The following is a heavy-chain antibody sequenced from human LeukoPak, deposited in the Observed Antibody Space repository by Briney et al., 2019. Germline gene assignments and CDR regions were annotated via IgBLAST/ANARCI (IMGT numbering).Heavy chain of an antibody. CDR3: AKNKDSSGYYYVSDYFDY. J-gene: IGHJ4*02. Sequence: QPGGSLRLSCAASGFTFSSYAMSWVRQAPGKGLEWVSAISGSGGSTYYADSVKGRFTISRDNSKNTLYLQMNSLRAEDTAVYYCAKNKDSSGYYYVSDYFDYWGQGTLVTVSS. D-gene: IGHD3-22*01. CDR2: ISGSGGST. V-gene: IGHV3-23*01. CDR1: GFTFSSYA.